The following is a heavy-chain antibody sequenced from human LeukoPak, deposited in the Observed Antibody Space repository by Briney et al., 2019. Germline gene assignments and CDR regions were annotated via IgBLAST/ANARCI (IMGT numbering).Heavy chain of an antibody. V-gene: IGHV3-33*01. CDR1: GFGFSSYG. CDR2: IWSDGSNK. D-gene: IGHD6-13*01. Sequence: GWSLRLSCAASGFGFSSYGMLRVRQAPGKGLEWVAVIWSDGSNKYYADSVKGRVTISRDNSKDTLHLQMNSLRAEDTAVYYCARDWRGAGTLDHWGQGTVVTVSS. CDR3: ARDWRGAGTLDH. J-gene: IGHJ4*02.